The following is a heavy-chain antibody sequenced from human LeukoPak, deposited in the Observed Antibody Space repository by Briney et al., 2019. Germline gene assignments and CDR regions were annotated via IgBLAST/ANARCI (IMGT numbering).Heavy chain of an antibody. CDR3: AKGLAAAGTPWDY. J-gene: IGHJ4*02. CDR1: GFTFSSYA. V-gene: IGHV3-30-3*01. D-gene: IGHD6-13*01. Sequence: GGSLRLSCAASGFTFSSYAMHWVRQAPGKGLEWVAVISYDGTNKYYADSVKGRFTVSRDNSKNTLYLQMNSLRAEDTAVYYCAKGLAAAGTPWDYWGQGTLVTVSS. CDR2: ISYDGTNK.